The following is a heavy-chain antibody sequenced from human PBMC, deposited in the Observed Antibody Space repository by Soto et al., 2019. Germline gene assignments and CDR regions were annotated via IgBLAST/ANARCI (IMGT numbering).Heavy chain of an antibody. CDR1: GGSISSSSYY. D-gene: IGHD3-3*01. CDR2: IYYSGST. J-gene: IGHJ4*02. V-gene: IGHV4-39*01. CDR3: AIAAGYDFWSGYGLFDY. Sequence: QLQLQESGPGLVKPSETLSLTCTVSGGSISSSSYYWGWIRQPPGKGLEWIGSIYYSGSTYYNPSLKSRVTISVDTSKNQFSLKLSSVTAADTAVYYCAIAAGYDFWSGYGLFDYWGQGTLVTVSS.